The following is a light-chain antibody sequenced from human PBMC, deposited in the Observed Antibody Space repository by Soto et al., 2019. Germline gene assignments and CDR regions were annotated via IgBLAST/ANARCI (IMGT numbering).Light chain of an antibody. CDR1: SSDVGAYNL. CDR2: EGT. Sequence: QSALTQPASVSGSPGQSITVSCTGTSSDVGAYNLVSWYQQYPGKAPRLIIYEGTKRPSGISHRFSGSKSDNTASLTISGLRAEDEAHYPCCSYAGSRTFVFGGGTKLTVL. V-gene: IGLV2-23*01. CDR3: CSYAGSRTFV. J-gene: IGLJ3*02.